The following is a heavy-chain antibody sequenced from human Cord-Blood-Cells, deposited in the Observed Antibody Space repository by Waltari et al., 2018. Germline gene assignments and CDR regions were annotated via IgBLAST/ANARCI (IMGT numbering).Heavy chain of an antibody. D-gene: IGHD1-26*01. CDR2: IYYSGST. J-gene: IGHJ3*02. Sequence: QLQLQESGPGLVETSETLCLACTAYGGSNSRSKSYWGWNRQPPGKGLEWIGCIYYSGSTYYNPSLKSRVTISVDTSKNQFSLKLSSVTAADTAVYYCARPRGSYYAFDIWGQGTMVTVSS. CDR1: GGSNSRSKSY. V-gene: IGHV4-39*01. CDR3: ARPRGSYYAFDI.